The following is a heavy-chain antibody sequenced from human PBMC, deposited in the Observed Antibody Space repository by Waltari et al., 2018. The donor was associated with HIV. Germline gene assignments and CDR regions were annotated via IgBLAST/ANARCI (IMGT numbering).Heavy chain of an antibody. CDR2: INHTGDT. J-gene: IGHJ4*02. V-gene: IGHV4-34*02. Sequence: QVQLKQWGAGLLRPSETLSRTCAVYGMSFSDYYWSWIRQSPGKGLEWIGEINHTGDTNYNPSLKSRVTMSVDTTKKQFSLNLTSATAADTAIYYCARGTYNGGGRLPFDHWDQGTLVTVSS. CDR3: ARGTYNGGGRLPFDH. D-gene: IGHD2-15*01. CDR1: GMSFSDYY.